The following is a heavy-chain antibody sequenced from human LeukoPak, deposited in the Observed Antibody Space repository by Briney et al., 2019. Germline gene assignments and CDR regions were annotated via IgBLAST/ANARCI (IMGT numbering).Heavy chain of an antibody. Sequence: GGSLRLSCAASGFTFSSYWMNWARQAPGKGLEWVASINHNGNVNYYVDSVKGRFTISRDNAKNSLYLQMSNLRAEDTAVYFCATHRGYCSSTSCQNELELDYWGQGTLVTVSS. CDR3: ATHRGYCSSTSCQNELELDY. CDR2: INHNGNVN. V-gene: IGHV3-7*03. CDR1: GFTFSSYW. J-gene: IGHJ4*02. D-gene: IGHD2-2*03.